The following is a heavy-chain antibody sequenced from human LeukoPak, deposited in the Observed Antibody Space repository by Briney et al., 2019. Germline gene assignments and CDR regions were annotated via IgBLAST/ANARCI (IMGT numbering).Heavy chain of an antibody. D-gene: IGHD3-3*01. J-gene: IGHJ4*02. Sequence: PETLSLTCTVSGGSISSYYWSWIRQPPGKGLEWIGYIYYSGSTNYNPSLKSRVTISVDTSKNQFSLKLSSVTAADTAVYYCARSPYDFWSGYYSFDYWGQGTLVTVSS. CDR1: GGSISSYY. V-gene: IGHV4-59*01. CDR3: ARSPYDFWSGYYSFDY. CDR2: IYYSGST.